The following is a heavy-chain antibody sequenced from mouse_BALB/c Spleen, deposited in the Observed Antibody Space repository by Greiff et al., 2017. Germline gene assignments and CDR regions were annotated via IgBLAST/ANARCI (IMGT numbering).Heavy chain of an antibody. CDR3: ARERGLRYFDY. Sequence: EVQRVESGGGLVQPGGSRKLSCAASGFTFSSFGMHWVRQAPEKGLEWVAYISSGSSTIYYADTVKGRFTISRDNPKNTLFLPMTSLRSEDTAMYYCARERGLRYFDYWGQGTTLTVSS. CDR1: GFTFSSFG. CDR2: ISSGSSTI. J-gene: IGHJ2*01. D-gene: IGHD2-2*01. V-gene: IGHV5-17*02.